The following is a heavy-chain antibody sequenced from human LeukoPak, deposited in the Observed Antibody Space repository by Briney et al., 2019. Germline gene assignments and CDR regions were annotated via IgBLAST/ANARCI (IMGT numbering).Heavy chain of an antibody. Sequence: PSETLSLTCTVSGGSISSYYWSWIRQPPGKGLEWIGSIYYSGSTYYNPSLKSRVTISVDTSKNQFSLKLSSVTAADTAVYYCARLHMGYCSSTSCFAFDYWGQGTLVTVSS. CDR1: GGSISSYY. V-gene: IGHV4-39*01. CDR3: ARLHMGYCSSTSCFAFDY. J-gene: IGHJ4*02. D-gene: IGHD2-2*01. CDR2: IYYSGST.